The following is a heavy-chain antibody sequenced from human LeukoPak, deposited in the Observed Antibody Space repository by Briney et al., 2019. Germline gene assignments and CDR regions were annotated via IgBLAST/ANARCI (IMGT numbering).Heavy chain of an antibody. D-gene: IGHD1-1*01. Sequence: SETLSLTCTVSGGSTSTSRYSWGWIRQPPGKGLEWIGNILYSGTTYYNPSLKSRVTISVDTSKNQFSLKLSSVTAADTAVYYCARLDSATDDDYWGQGTLVTVSS. CDR2: ILYSGTT. CDR3: ARLDSATDDDY. CDR1: GGSTSTSRYS. V-gene: IGHV4-39*01. J-gene: IGHJ4*02.